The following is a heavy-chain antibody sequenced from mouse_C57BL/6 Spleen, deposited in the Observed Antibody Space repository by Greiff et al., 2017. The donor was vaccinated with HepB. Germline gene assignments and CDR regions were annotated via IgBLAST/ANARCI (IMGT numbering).Heavy chain of an antibody. V-gene: IGHV5-17*01. J-gene: IGHJ4*01. Sequence: EVKLMESGGGLVKPGGSLKLSCAASGFTFSDYGMHWVRQAPEKGLEWVAYISSGSSTIYYADTVKGRFTISRDNAKNTLFLQMTSLRSEDTAMYYCARGILRLYAMDYWGQGTSVTVSS. CDR3: ARGILRLYAMDY. CDR2: ISSGSSTI. D-gene: IGHD1-2*01. CDR1: GFTFSDYG.